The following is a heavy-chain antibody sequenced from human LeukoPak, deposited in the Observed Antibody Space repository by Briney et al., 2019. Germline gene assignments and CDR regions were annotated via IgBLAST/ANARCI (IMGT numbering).Heavy chain of an antibody. J-gene: IGHJ4*02. Sequence: SETLSLTCTVSGRSISSYYWSWIRQPPGKGLEWIGYIYYSGSTNYNPSLKSRVTISVDTSKNQFSLKLSSVTAADTAVYYCARGPGYDYVWGSYRYAPFDYWGQGTLVTVSS. CDR1: GRSISSYY. CDR2: IYYSGST. CDR3: ARGPGYDYVWGSYRYAPFDY. D-gene: IGHD3-16*02. V-gene: IGHV4-59*01.